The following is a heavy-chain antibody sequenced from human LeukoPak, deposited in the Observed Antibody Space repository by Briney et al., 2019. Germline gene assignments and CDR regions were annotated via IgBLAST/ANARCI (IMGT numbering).Heavy chain of an antibody. CDR2: ISGSGGST. V-gene: IGHV3-23*01. CDR1: GFTFSSYE. D-gene: IGHD3-22*01. Sequence: GGSLRLSCAASGFTFSSYEMNWVRQAPGKGLEWVSAISGSGGSTYYADSVKGRFTISRDNSKNTLYLQMNSLRAEDTAVYYCAKTGGIGMIDDAFDIWGQGTMVTVSS. J-gene: IGHJ3*02. CDR3: AKTGGIGMIDDAFDI.